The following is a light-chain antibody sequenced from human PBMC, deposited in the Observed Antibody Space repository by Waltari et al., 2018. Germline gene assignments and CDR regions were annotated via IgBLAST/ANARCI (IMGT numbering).Light chain of an antibody. CDR1: HSDIGAYNY. V-gene: IGLV2-14*03. J-gene: IGLJ2*01. CDR2: DVI. CDR3: SSFTVTDTLVV. Sequence: QSALTQPASVSGSPGQSITISCTGTHSDIGAYNYVSWYQQHPGKAPKVIIFDVIFRPSGVSNRFSGSKSGNTASLTITGLQAEDEAHYYCSSFTVTDTLVVFGGGTKLTV.